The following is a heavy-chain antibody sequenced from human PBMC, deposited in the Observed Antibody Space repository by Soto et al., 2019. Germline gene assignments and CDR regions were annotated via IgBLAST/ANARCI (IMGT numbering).Heavy chain of an antibody. Sequence: ASVKVSCKASGYTFTGYYMYWVRQAPGQGLEWMGWINPNSGGTNYAQKFQGRVTMTRDTSISTAYMELSRLRSDDTAVYYCARVEWSYYDFWSGYYSPGGHYYYGMDVWGQGTTVTVSS. J-gene: IGHJ6*02. D-gene: IGHD3-3*01. CDR2: INPNSGGT. CDR1: GYTFTGYY. CDR3: ARVEWSYYDFWSGYYSPGGHYYYGMDV. V-gene: IGHV1-2*02.